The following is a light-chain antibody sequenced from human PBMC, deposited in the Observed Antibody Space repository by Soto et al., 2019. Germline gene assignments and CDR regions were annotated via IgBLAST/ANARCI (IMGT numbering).Light chain of an antibody. J-gene: IGKJ4*01. Sequence: DIVMTQTPLSLSVTPGQPASISCKSSQTLLHSNGKTYLYWYLQKPGQPPQLLIHGVSNRFSGVXDXXSGRRSETDFTLKISRVEAEDVGVYYCLQSLNRPLTFGGGTKVDIK. CDR1: QTLLHSNGKTY. CDR3: LQSLNRPLT. CDR2: GVS. V-gene: IGKV2D-29*01.